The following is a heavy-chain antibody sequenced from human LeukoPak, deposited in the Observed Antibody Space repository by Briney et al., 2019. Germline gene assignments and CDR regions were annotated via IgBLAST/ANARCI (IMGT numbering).Heavy chain of an antibody. CDR3: AKETGYSDYDYGDY. CDR2: VYHNGST. D-gene: IGHD5-12*01. CDR1: GYSISSGYY. Sequence: SETLSLTCTVSGYSISSGYYCVWIRQPPGKGLEWIGSVYHNGSTYYNPSLKSRVTISTDKSKNQFSLKLTSVTAADTAVYYCAKETGYSDYDYGDYWGQGTLVTVSS. J-gene: IGHJ4*02. V-gene: IGHV4-38-2*02.